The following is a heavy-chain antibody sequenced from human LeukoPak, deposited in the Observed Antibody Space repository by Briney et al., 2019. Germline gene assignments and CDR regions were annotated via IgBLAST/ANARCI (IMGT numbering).Heavy chain of an antibody. CDR3: AKVLAAARPDY. D-gene: IGHD6-6*01. CDR1: GFTFSSYA. V-gene: IGHV3-30-3*01. CDR2: ISYDGSNK. J-gene: IGHJ4*02. Sequence: GGSLRLSCAASGFTFSSYAMHWVRQAPGEGLEWVAVISYDGSNKYYADSVKGRFTISRDNSKNTLYLQMNSLRAEDTAVYYCAKVLAAARPDYWGQGTLVTVSS.